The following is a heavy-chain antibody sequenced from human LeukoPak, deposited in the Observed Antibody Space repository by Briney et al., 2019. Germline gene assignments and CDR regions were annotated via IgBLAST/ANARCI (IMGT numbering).Heavy chain of an antibody. D-gene: IGHD3-22*01. CDR2: IFPGDSDT. CDR3: ARRSYYYDGSGYYFDH. CDR1: GYSLTDYW. J-gene: IGHJ4*02. Sequence: GESLKISCQGSGYSLTDYWVGWVRQMPWKGLEWMGVIFPGDSDTRYSPSFQGQVTISVDKSINTAYLQWSSLKASDTAMYYCARRSYYYDGSGYYFDHWGQGNLVTVSS. V-gene: IGHV5-51*01.